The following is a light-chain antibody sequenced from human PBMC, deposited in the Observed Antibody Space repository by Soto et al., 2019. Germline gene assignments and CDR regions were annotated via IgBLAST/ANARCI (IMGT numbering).Light chain of an antibody. V-gene: IGLV2-8*01. J-gene: IGLJ2*01. CDR2: EVN. CDR3: SSFAGSYTWV. Sequence: QSVLTQPPSASGSPGQSVTISCTGTSSDVGAYNYVSWYQQHPGKAPKLMIYEVNKRPSGVPDRFSGSKSGSTASLTVSGLQADDESDYYCSSFAGSYTWVFGGGTKLTVL. CDR1: SSDVGAYNY.